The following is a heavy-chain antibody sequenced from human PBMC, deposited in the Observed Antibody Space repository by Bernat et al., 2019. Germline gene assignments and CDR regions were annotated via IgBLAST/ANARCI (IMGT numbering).Heavy chain of an antibody. D-gene: IGHD2-2*01. CDR3: ARAPGGYCSSTSCHNIDY. J-gene: IGHJ4*02. CDR2: IIPILGIA. CDR1: GGTFSSYT. Sequence: QVQLGQSGAEVKKPGSSVKVSCKASGGTFSSYTISWVRQAPGQGLEWMGRIIPILGIANYAQKFKGRVTITADKSTSTAYMELSSLRSEDTAVYYCARAPGGYCSSTSCHNIDYWGQGTLVTVSS. V-gene: IGHV1-69*02.